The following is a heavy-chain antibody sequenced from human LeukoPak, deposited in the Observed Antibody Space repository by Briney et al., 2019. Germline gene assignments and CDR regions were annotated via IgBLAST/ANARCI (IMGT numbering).Heavy chain of an antibody. CDR2: INWNGGST. V-gene: IGHV3-20*04. Sequence: GGSLRLSCAASGFTFDDYGMSWVRQAPGKGLEWVSGINWNGGSTGYADSVKGRFTISRDNSKNTLYLQMNSLRAEDTAVYYCAKDLTPRITMVRGVIITPLDYWGQGTLVTVSS. CDR3: AKDLTPRITMVRGVIITPLDY. J-gene: IGHJ4*02. CDR1: GFTFDDYG. D-gene: IGHD3-10*01.